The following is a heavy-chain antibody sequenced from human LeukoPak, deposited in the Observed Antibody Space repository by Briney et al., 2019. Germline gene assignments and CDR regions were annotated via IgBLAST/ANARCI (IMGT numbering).Heavy chain of an antibody. CDR2: INPISGGT. CDR1: GYSFTGYY. Sequence: ASVPVSCKPSGYSFTGYYMHWVRQAPGQGLEWMGWINPISGGTNYAQKFQDRVTMTRDTSISTAYMELSRLRSDDTAVYYCARDLEVRGVLYYFDYWGQGTLVTVSS. V-gene: IGHV1-2*02. CDR3: ARDLEVRGVLYYFDY. D-gene: IGHD3-10*01. J-gene: IGHJ4*02.